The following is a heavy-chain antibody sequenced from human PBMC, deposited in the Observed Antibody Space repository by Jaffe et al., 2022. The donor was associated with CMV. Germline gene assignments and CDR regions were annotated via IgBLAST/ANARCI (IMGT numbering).Heavy chain of an antibody. Sequence: QVQLVQSGAEVKKPGASVKVSCKASGYTFTSYGISWVRQAPGQGLEWMGWISAYNGNTNYAQKLQGRVTMTTDTSTSTAYMELRSLRSDDTAVYYCARDPIPATPYYYYYYGMDVWGQGTTVTVSS. D-gene: IGHD2-2*01. CDR2: ISAYNGNT. CDR1: GYTFTSYG. J-gene: IGHJ6*02. CDR3: ARDPIPATPYYYYYYGMDV. V-gene: IGHV1-18*01.